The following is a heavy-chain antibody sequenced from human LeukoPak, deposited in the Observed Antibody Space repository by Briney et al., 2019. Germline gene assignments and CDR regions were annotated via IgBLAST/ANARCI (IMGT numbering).Heavy chain of an antibody. CDR2: INPSGGST. Sequence: ASVKVSCKASGYTFTSYYMHWVRQAPGQGLEWMGIINPSGGSTSYAQKFQGRVTMTRDTSTSTVYMELRSLRSEDTAVYYCAREGGIVVVVAATGWFDPWGQGTLVTVSS. CDR3: AREGGIVVVVAATGWFDP. D-gene: IGHD2-15*01. J-gene: IGHJ5*02. V-gene: IGHV1-46*01. CDR1: GYTFTSYY.